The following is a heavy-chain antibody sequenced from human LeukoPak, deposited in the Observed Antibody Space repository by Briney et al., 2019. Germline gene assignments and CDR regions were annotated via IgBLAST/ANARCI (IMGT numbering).Heavy chain of an antibody. Sequence: SETLSLTCTVSGGSISSYYWSWIRQPPGKGLEWIGYIYYSGSTNYNPSLKSRVTISVYTSKNQFSLKLCSVTAADTAVYYCARDRGIAVAGYFDYWGQGTLVTVSS. J-gene: IGHJ4*02. CDR1: GGSISSYY. CDR3: ARDRGIAVAGYFDY. V-gene: IGHV4-59*01. D-gene: IGHD6-19*01. CDR2: IYYSGST.